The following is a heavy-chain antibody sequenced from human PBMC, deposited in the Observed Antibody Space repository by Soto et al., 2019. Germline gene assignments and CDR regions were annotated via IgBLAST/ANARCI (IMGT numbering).Heavy chain of an antibody. J-gene: IGHJ5*02. CDR3: VRDTYSNYVNYFGP. CDR1: GFTFRDYY. Sequence: QVQLVESGGGLVKPGGTLRLSCAGSGFTFRDYYMGWIRQAPGKGLAWVSYISSSGSTTYYAASVKGRFTISRDNAKNSLYLHMTSLRAEDSAIYVCVRDTYSNYVNYFGPWGHGTLVTVAS. V-gene: IGHV3-11*01. D-gene: IGHD4-4*01. CDR2: ISSSGSTT.